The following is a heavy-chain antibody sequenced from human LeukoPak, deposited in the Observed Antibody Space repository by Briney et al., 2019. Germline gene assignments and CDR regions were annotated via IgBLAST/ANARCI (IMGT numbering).Heavy chain of an antibody. V-gene: IGHV3-48*01. CDR3: VSNDDFWSGYYGN. J-gene: IGHJ4*02. CDR1: GFIFSDYS. Sequence: GGSLRLSCAASGFIFSDYSMNWVRQAPGKGLEWISYISGSSSTIHYADSVKGRFTISRDNAENSLYLQMTSLRAEDTAVYYCVSNDDFWSGYYGNWGQGTLVTVSS. D-gene: IGHD3-3*01. CDR2: ISGSSSTI.